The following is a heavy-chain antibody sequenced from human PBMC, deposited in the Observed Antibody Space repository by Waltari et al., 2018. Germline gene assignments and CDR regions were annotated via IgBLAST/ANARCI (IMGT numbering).Heavy chain of an antibody. Sequence: VQLQESDPGLVKPSETLSLTCSVSGGAISGYYVRWIRQAPGKKLEWIGNIYYTGSTNYNPSLKSRATTSLDTSKNQLSLQLDSMTAADTAVYYCARGHLNSPFDDWGQGAMVAVSS. D-gene: IGHD1-7*01. J-gene: IGHJ3*01. CDR2: IYYTGST. CDR3: ARGHLNSPFDD. V-gene: IGHV4-59*01. CDR1: GGAISGYY.